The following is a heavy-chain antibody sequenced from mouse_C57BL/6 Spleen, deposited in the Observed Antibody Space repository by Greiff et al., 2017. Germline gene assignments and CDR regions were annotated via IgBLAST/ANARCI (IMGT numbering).Heavy chain of an antibody. CDR3: ARGHYGSSPAWFAY. CDR1: GYAFSSYW. D-gene: IGHD1-1*01. Sequence: QVQLKESGAELVKPGASVKISCKASGYAFSSYWMNWVKQRPGKGLEWIGQIYPGDGDTNYNGKVKGKATLTPDKSSSTAYMQLSSLPSEDSAVYFCARGHYGSSPAWFAYWGQGTLVTVSA. V-gene: IGHV1-80*01. J-gene: IGHJ3*01. CDR2: IYPGDGDT.